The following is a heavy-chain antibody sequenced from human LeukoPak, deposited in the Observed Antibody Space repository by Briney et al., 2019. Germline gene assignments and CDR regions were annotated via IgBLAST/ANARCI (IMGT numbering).Heavy chain of an antibody. CDR1: GFTFSSYA. D-gene: IGHD1-26*01. V-gene: IGHV3-30*04. CDR2: ISCDGSNK. Sequence: PGRSLRLSCAASGFTFSSYAMHWVRQAPGKGLEWVAVISCDGSNKYYADSVKGRFTISRDNSKNTLYLQMNSLRAEDTTVYYCARDSYYDGTSYYFDYWGQGTLVTVSS. CDR3: ARDSYYDGTSYYFDY. J-gene: IGHJ4*02.